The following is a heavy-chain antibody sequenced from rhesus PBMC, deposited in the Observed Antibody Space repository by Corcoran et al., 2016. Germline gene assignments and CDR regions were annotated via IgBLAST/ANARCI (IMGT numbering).Heavy chain of an antibody. CDR1: GYTFTDYY. V-gene: IGHV1-111*02. D-gene: IGHD2-21*01. CDR2: VDPEDGEA. Sequence: EVQLVQSGAEVKKPGASVKISCKASGYTFTDYYLHWVRQAPGKGLEWMGRVDPEDGEAIHAQKFQDRGTITADTSTDTAYMELSSLRSEDTAVYYCATMVYCTGSGCGYWGQGVLVTVSS. J-gene: IGHJ4*01. CDR3: ATMVYCTGSGCGY.